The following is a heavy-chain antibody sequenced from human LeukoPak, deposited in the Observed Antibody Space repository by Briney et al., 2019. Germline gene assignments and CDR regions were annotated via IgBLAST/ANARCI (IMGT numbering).Heavy chain of an antibody. Sequence: ASVKVSCKASGYTFTSYDINWVRQATGQGLEWMGWMNPNSGNTGYAQKFQGRVTITRNTSISTAYMELSSLRSEDTAVYYCARGLTYDSSGYYPWWGQGTLVTVSS. CDR2: MNPNSGNT. D-gene: IGHD3-22*01. V-gene: IGHV1-8*01. CDR3: ARGLTYDSSGYYPW. CDR1: GYTFTSYD. J-gene: IGHJ4*02.